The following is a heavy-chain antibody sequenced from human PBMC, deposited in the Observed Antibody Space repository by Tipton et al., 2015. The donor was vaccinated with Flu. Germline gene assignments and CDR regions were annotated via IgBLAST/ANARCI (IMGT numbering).Heavy chain of an antibody. CDR3: ARLSSNWYHQLDN. D-gene: IGHD6-13*01. CDR1: GGSFSGYY. J-gene: IGHJ4*02. CDR2: ISYSGST. V-gene: IGHV4-59*01. Sequence: TLSLTCAVYGGSFSGYYWSWIRQSPGKGLEWIGYISYSGSTNYNPSLKSRVTISVDTSENQFSLKLSSVTAADTAVYYCARLSSNWYHQLDNWGQGTLVTVSS.